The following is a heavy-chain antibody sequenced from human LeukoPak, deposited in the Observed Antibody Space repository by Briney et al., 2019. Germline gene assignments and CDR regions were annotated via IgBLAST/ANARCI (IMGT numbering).Heavy chain of an antibody. D-gene: IGHD6-13*01. Sequence: SETLSLTCTVSGGSISSYYWSWIRQPPGKGLEWIGYIYYSGSTNCNPSLKSRVTISVDTSKNQFSLKLSSVTAADTAVYYCARGPYSSSWYAKYYFDYWGQGTLVTVSS. V-gene: IGHV4-59*01. J-gene: IGHJ4*02. CDR1: GGSISSYY. CDR2: IYYSGST. CDR3: ARGPYSSSWYAKYYFDY.